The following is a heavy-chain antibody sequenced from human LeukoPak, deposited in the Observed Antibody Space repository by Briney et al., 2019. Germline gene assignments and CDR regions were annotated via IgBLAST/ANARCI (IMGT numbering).Heavy chain of an antibody. CDR1: GFTFSNYA. CDR2: ISGSGGST. Sequence: GGSLRLSCAASGFTFSNYAMGWVRQAPGKGLEWVSAISGSGGSTYYADSVKGRFTISRDNSKNTLYLQMNSLRAEDTAVYYCAKDGAPLLRVVVPAASWYFDLWGRGTLVTVSS. CDR3: AKDGAPLLRVVVPAASWYFDL. V-gene: IGHV3-23*01. D-gene: IGHD2-2*01. J-gene: IGHJ2*01.